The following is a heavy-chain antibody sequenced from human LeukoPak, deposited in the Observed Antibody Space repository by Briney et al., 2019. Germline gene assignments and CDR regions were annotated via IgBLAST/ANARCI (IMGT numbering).Heavy chain of an antibody. Sequence: GRSLRLSCASSGFTFSSYSMNWVRQAPGKGLEWVSSISSSSSYIYYADSVKGRFTISRDNAKNSLYLQMNSLRAEDTAVYYCARARYSYGLDYWGQGTLVTVSS. V-gene: IGHV3-21*01. D-gene: IGHD5-18*01. CDR1: GFTFSSYS. CDR2: ISSSSSYI. J-gene: IGHJ4*02. CDR3: ARARYSYGLDY.